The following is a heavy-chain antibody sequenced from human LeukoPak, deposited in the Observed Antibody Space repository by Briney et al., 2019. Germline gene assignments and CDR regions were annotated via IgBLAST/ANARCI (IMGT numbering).Heavy chain of an antibody. Sequence: PSETLSLTCTVSGGSISSSRYYWGWIRQPPGKGLEWIGSIYYSGSTYYNPSLKSRVTISVDTSKNQFSLKLSSVTAADTAVYYCARHEEYSYGYRKKTGVVSAYFDYWGQGTLVTVSS. J-gene: IGHJ4*02. D-gene: IGHD5-18*01. CDR3: ARHEEYSYGYRKKTGVVSAYFDY. V-gene: IGHV4-39*01. CDR2: IYYSGST. CDR1: GGSISSSRYY.